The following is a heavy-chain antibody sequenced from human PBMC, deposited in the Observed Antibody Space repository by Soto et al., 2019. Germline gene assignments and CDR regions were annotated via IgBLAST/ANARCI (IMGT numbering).Heavy chain of an antibody. V-gene: IGHV4-39*01. CDR3: ARHIDY. CDR2: IYYSVST. Sequence: SETLSLTCTVSGGSISSSSYYWGWIRQAPGKGLEWIGRIYYSVSTYYNPSLKSRITISVDTSKNQFSLKLSSVTAADTAVYYCARHIDYCGQGTLVTVSA. J-gene: IGHJ4*02. CDR1: GGSISSSSYY.